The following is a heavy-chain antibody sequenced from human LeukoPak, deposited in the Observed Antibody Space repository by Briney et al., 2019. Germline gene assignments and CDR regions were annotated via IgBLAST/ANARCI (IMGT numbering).Heavy chain of an antibody. CDR1: GYTFTGYY. CDR3: ARGERYCSGGSCYSRYWFDP. J-gene: IGHJ5*02. D-gene: IGHD2-15*01. Sequence: ASVKVSCKASGYTFTGYYMHWVRQAPGQGLEWMGWINPNSGGTNYAQKFQGRVTMTRDTSISTAYMELSRLRSDDTAVYYCARGERYCSGGSCYSRYWFDPWGQGTLVTVSS. V-gene: IGHV1-2*02. CDR2: INPNSGGT.